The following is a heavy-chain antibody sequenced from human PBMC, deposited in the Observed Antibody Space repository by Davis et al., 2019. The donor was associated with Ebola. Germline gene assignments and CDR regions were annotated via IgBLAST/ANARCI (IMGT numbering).Heavy chain of an antibody. CDR3: ARHTQYRIAARPDYGMDV. V-gene: IGHV5-51*01. D-gene: IGHD6-6*01. Sequence: GESLKISCKGSGYSFTSYWIGWVRQMPGKGLEWMGIIYPGDSDTRYSPSFQGQVTISADKSISTAYLQWSSLKASDTAMYYCARHTQYRIAARPDYGMDVWGQGTTVTVSS. CDR2: IYPGDSDT. CDR1: GYSFTSYW. J-gene: IGHJ6*02.